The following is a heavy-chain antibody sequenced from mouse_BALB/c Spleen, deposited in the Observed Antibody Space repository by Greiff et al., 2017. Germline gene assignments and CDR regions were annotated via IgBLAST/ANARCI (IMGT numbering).Heavy chain of an antibody. J-gene: IGHJ2*01. CDR2: ISYSGST. Sequence: DVKLQESGPGLVKPSQSLSLTCTVTGYSFTSDYAWNWIRQFPGNKLEWLGNISYSGSTNYNPALKSRIPITRDTSTNQFFLQLNSVTTEDTATYYCARHLQSRFDYWGQGTTLTVSS. CDR3: ARHLQSRFDY. CDR1: GYSFTSDYA. V-gene: IGHV3-2*02.